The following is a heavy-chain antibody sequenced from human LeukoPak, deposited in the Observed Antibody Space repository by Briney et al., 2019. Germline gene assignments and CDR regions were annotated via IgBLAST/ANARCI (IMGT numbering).Heavy chain of an antibody. CDR1: GGSISSSNW. D-gene: IGHD5-18*01. Sequence: ASGTLSLTCAVSGGSISSSNWWSWVRQPPGKGLEWIGEIYHSGSTNYNPSLKRRVTISVDKSKNQFSLKLSSVTAADTAVYYCARDRRGYSYGTFDYWGQGTLVTVSS. CDR3: ARDRRGYSYGTFDY. V-gene: IGHV4-4*02. CDR2: IYHSGST. J-gene: IGHJ4*02.